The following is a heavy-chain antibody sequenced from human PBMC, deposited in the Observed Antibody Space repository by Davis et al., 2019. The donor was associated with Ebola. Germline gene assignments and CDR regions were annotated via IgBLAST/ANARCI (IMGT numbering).Heavy chain of an antibody. CDR1: GYSFSNYW. CDR2: IYPGDSDT. J-gene: IGHJ3*02. D-gene: IGHD3-9*01. CDR3: ASLRRAITGFDDGYDI. V-gene: IGHV5-51*01. Sequence: KVSCKGSGYSFSNYWIGWVRQMPGKGLEWMGIIYPGDSDTRYSPSFQGQVTISADNSIKTAFLHWSSLKASDTAMYYCASLRRAITGFDDGYDIWGQGTMVTVSS.